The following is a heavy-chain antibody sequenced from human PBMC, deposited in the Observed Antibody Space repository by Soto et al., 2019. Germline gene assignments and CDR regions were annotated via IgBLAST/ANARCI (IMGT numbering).Heavy chain of an antibody. Sequence: SETLSLTCTVSGGSISSSSYYWGWIRQPPGNGLEWIGSIYYSGSTYYNPSLKSRVTISVDTSKNQFSLKLSSVTAADTAVYYSARHNIYYYGMDVWGQGTTVTVSS. V-gene: IGHV4-39*01. CDR3: ARHNIYYYGMDV. CDR2: IYYSGST. J-gene: IGHJ6*02. CDR1: GGSISSSSYY.